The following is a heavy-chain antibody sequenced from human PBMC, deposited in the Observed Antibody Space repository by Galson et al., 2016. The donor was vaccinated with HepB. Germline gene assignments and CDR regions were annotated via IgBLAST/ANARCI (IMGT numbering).Heavy chain of an antibody. CDR3: ARDLIQPRGYQLITHYENGMDV. J-gene: IGHJ6*02. CDR2: ISWNSGSI. V-gene: IGHV3-9*01. Sequence: SLRLSCAASGFTFSRYSMNWVRQAPGKGLEWVSGISWNSGSIGYADSVKGRFTISRDNAKNSLYLQMDSLRVEDTAVYYCARDLIQPRGYQLITHYENGMDVWGQGTTVTVSS. CDR1: GFTFSRYS. D-gene: IGHD2-2*01.